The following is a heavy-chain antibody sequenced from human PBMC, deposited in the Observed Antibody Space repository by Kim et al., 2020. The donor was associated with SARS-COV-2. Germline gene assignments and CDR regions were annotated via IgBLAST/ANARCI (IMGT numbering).Heavy chain of an antibody. CDR3: AKGESNTWSFFDY. CDR2: VRKSGGTT. Sequence: GGSLRLSCVASGFTFSSYAMSWVRQAPGKGPEWVSLVRKSGGTTYYADSVKGRFAVSRDNSKKTLYLQMSSLRAEDTALYYCAKGESNTWSFFDYWGQGT. V-gene: IGHV3-23*01. D-gene: IGHD6-13*01. CDR1: GFTFSSYA. J-gene: IGHJ4*02.